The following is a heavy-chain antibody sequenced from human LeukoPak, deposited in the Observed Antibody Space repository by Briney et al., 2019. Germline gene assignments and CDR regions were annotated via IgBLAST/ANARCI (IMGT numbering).Heavy chain of an antibody. CDR1: GFTFSSYA. CDR2: ISGSGGST. V-gene: IGHV3-23*01. J-gene: IGHJ3*02. D-gene: IGHD6-13*01. Sequence: GGSLRLSCAASGFTFSSYAMSWVRQAPGKGLEWVSAISGSGGSTYYADSVKGRFTISRDNPKNTLYLQMNSLRAEDTAVYYCAKDLLAAAGIPNDAFDIWGQGTMVTVSS. CDR3: AKDLLAAAGIPNDAFDI.